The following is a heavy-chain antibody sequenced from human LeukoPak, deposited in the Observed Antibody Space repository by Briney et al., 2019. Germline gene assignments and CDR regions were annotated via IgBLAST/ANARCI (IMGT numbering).Heavy chain of an antibody. J-gene: IGHJ4*02. CDR3: AKWGDYDVLTGYYVSDY. D-gene: IGHD3-9*01. Sequence: GASLRLYCAASGFTFSNYAMSWVRQAPGKGLEWVSAVSGRDTSTYYTDSVKGRFTISRDNSKNTLYLQMNSLSAEDTAIYYCAKWGDYDVLTGYYVSDYWGQGTLVTVSS. CDR2: VSGRDTST. V-gene: IGHV3-23*01. CDR1: GFTFSNYA.